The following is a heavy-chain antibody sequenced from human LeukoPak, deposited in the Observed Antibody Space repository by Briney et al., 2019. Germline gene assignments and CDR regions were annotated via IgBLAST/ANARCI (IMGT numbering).Heavy chain of an antibody. Sequence: PGGSLRLSCAASGFTFSSYGMHWVRQAPVKGLEWVAVIWDDGSKKYYADSVKGRFTISRDNSKNTLSLQMNSLRDEDTATYYCAKEVYCGRDCYNPGYGVDVWGQGTTVTVSS. D-gene: IGHD2-21*02. V-gene: IGHV3-33*06. CDR3: AKEVYCGRDCYNPGYGVDV. CDR1: GFTFSSYG. CDR2: IWDDGSKK. J-gene: IGHJ6*02.